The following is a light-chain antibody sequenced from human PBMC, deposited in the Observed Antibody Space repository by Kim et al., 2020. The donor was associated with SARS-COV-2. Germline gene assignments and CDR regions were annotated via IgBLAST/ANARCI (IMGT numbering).Light chain of an antibody. V-gene: IGLV1-40*01. J-gene: IGLJ3*02. CDR1: SSNIGAGHD. CDR2: GNS. Sequence: QSVLTQPPSVSGAPGQRVTISCTGSSSNIGAGHDVHWYQQLPGTAPKLLIYGNSNRPSGVPDRFSGSKSRTSASLAITGLQAEDEADYYSQSYDSSLSGWVFGGGTKLTVL. CDR3: QSYDSSLSGWV.